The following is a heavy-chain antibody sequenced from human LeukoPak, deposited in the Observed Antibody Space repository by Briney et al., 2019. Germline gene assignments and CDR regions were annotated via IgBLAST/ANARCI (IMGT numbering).Heavy chain of an antibody. CDR2: IYPGDSDT. CDR1: GYSFTTTW. Sequence: GESLKISCKASGYSFTTTWIGWVRQMPGKGLEWMGIIYPGDSDTRYRPSFEGQVTISADKSISTAYLQWSSLKASDSGMYYCARHLNGDSAYGAGCFDPWGQGTLVTVSS. CDR3: ARHLNGDSAYGAGCFDP. J-gene: IGHJ5*02. D-gene: IGHD3-9*01. V-gene: IGHV5-51*01.